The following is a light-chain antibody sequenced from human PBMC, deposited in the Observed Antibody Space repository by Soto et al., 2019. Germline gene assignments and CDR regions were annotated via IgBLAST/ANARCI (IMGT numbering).Light chain of an antibody. V-gene: IGLV2-14*03. J-gene: IGLJ1*01. CDR3: SSYTTSSTRV. CDR1: SSDVGAYDF. Sequence: QSVLTQPASVSGSPGQSITISCTGTSSDVGAYDFVSWYQQHPDEAPKLMIYEVRNRPSGVSNRFYGSKSVNTATLTISGLQAEDEADYYCSSYTTSSTRVFGTGTKVTVL. CDR2: EVR.